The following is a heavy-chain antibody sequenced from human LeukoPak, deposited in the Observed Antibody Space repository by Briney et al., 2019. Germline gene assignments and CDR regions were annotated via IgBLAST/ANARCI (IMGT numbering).Heavy chain of an antibody. CDR1: GFTFSSYG. D-gene: IGHD6-6*01. J-gene: IGHJ6*02. CDR2: ISYDGSNK. V-gene: IGHV3-30*18. CDR3: AKDLISSSSPWDYYGMDV. Sequence: GGSLRLSCAASGFTFSSYGMHWVRQAPGKGLEWVAVISYDGSNKYYADSVKGRFTISRDNSKNTLYLQMYSLRAEDTAVYYCAKDLISSSSPWDYYGMDVWGQGTTVTVSS.